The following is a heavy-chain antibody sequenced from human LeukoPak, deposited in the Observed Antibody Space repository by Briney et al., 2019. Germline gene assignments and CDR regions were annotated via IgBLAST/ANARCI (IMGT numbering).Heavy chain of an antibody. V-gene: IGHV4-4*07. CDR3: ARGLVVPAAIENPLAHYYYYYYMDV. CDR1: GGSISSYY. D-gene: IGHD2-2*02. J-gene: IGHJ6*03. CDR2: IYTSGST. Sequence: SETLSLTCTVSGGSISSYYWSWIRQPAGKGLEWIGRIYTSGSTNYNPALKSRVTVSVDTSKNQFSLKLSSVTAADTAVYYWARGLVVPAAIENPLAHYYYYYYMDVWGKGTTVTVSS.